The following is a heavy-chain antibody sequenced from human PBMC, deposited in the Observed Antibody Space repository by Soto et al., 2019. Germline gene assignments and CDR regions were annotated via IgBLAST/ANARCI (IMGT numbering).Heavy chain of an antibody. CDR2: INHSGST. V-gene: IGHV4-39*01. CDR1: GGSISSSSYY. D-gene: IGHD6-6*01. J-gene: IGHJ5*02. Sequence: PSETLSLTCTVSGGSISSSSYYWGWIRQPPGKGLEWIGGINHSGSTNYNPSLKSRVTISVDTSKNQFSLKLSSVTAADTAVYYCARGYIAARLRWFDPWGQGTLVTVSS. CDR3: ARGYIAARLRWFDP.